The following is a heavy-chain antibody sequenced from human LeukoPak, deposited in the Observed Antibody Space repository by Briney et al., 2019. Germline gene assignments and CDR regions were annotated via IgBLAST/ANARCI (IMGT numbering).Heavy chain of an antibody. CDR2: MNPNSGNT. Sequence: ASVKVSCKASGYTFTSYDINWVRQATGQGLEWMGWMNPNSGNTGYAQKFQGRVTMTRSTSISTAYMELSSLRSEDTAVYYCARGAFYSSSWYAFYYYYGMDVWGQGTTVTVSS. D-gene: IGHD6-13*01. CDR3: ARGAFYSSSWYAFYYYYGMDV. V-gene: IGHV1-8*01. CDR1: GYTFTSYD. J-gene: IGHJ6*02.